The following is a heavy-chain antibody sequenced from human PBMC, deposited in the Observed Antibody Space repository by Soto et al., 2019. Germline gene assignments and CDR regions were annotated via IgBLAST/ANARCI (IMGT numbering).Heavy chain of an antibody. D-gene: IGHD6-19*01. J-gene: IGHJ4*02. V-gene: IGHV3-23*01. Sequence: GGSLRLSCTTSGFIFSSHAMSWVRQAPGKGLEWVSGISGSGANTYYADSVKGRFTISRDNSKNTLYLQMNSLRAEDTAVYYCAKDRQWLANYYFVDWGQGTLVTVSS. CDR2: ISGSGANT. CDR1: GFIFSSHA. CDR3: AKDRQWLANYYFVD.